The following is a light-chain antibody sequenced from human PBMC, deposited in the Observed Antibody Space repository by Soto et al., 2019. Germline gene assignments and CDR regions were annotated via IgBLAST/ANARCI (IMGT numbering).Light chain of an antibody. V-gene: IGKV3-15*01. CDR2: GAS. CDR1: QSVSSN. CDR3: QQYNNWPPL. J-gene: IGKJ4*01. Sequence: EIVMMQSPATLSVSPGERATLSCRASQSVSSNLAWYQQKPGQAPRLLIYGASTRATGIPARFSGSGSGTEFTLTISSLQSEDFAVYCCQQYNNWPPLFGGGTKVEIK.